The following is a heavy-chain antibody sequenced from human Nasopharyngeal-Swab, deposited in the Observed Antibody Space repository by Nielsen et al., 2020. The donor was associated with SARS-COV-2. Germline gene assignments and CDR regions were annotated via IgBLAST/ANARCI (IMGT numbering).Heavy chain of an antibody. D-gene: IGHD6-19*01. J-gene: IGHJ4*02. Sequence: GESLKISCAASGFTFSDYYMSWIRQAPGKGLEWVSYISSSGSTIYYADSVKGRFTISRDNAKNSLYLQMNSLRAEDTAVYYCGKAVAGTVDYWGQGTLVTVSS. CDR2: ISSSGSTI. CDR1: GFTFSDYY. CDR3: GKAVAGTVDY. V-gene: IGHV3-11*04.